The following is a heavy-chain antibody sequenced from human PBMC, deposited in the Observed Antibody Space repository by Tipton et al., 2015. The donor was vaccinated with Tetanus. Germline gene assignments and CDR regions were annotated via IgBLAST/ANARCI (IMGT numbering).Heavy chain of an antibody. V-gene: IGHV5-51*01. Sequence: QLVQSGAEVKKPGESLKISCKGSGYSFTSYWIGWVRQMPGEGLEWMGIIYPGDSDTRYSPSLQGQVTISADRSISTAYMQWSSLKASDAARYYCAKTLYLPLCGMDVWGQGTTVTVSS. D-gene: IGHD2-2*01. CDR3: AKTLYLPLCGMDV. J-gene: IGHJ6*02. CDR1: GYSFTSYW. CDR2: IYPGDSDT.